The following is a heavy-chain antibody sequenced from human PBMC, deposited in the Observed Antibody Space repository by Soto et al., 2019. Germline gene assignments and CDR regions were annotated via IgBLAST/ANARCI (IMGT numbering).Heavy chain of an antibody. Sequence: ASVKVSCKASGYSFTSYGITWVRQAPGQGLEWMGWISAYNGNTNYAQNLQDRVTLTTDTSTYTAYMELRSLQSDDTAVYYCARDFGCDLSVPGVVFGSWGQGALVTVSS. CDR1: GYSFTSYG. D-gene: IGHD3-3*01. V-gene: IGHV1-18*01. CDR2: ISAYNGNT. J-gene: IGHJ4*02. CDR3: ARDFGCDLSVPGVVFGS.